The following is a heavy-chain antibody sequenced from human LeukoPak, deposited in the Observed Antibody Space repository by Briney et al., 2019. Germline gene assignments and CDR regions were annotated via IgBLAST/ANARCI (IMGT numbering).Heavy chain of an antibody. V-gene: IGHV4-59*08. D-gene: IGHD5-18*01. CDR3: ARADTALVRKDY. CDR1: GGSFSGYY. Sequence: SETLSLTCAVYGGSFSGYYWSWIRQPPGKGLEWIGYIYYSGSTNYNPSLKSRVTISVDTSKNQFSLKLSSVTAADTAVYYCARADTALVRKDYWGQGTLVTVSS. CDR2: IYYSGST. J-gene: IGHJ4*02.